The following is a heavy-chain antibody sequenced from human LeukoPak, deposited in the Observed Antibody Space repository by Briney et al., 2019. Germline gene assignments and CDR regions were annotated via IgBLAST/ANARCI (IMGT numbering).Heavy chain of an antibody. CDR3: ASPRGDTEDYYYMDV. Sequence: ASVKVSCKASRYTFTGYYMHWVRQAPGQGLEWMGIINPSGGITTYAQKSQGRVTMTRAMSTSTVYIELSRMRSDATAMSYCASPRGDTEDYYYMDVWGKGTTVTVSS. D-gene: IGHD2-21*02. CDR2: INPSGGIT. V-gene: IGHV1-46*01. J-gene: IGHJ6*03. CDR1: RYTFTGYY.